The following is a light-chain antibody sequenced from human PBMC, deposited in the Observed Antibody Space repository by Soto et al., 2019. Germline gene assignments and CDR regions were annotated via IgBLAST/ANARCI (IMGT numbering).Light chain of an antibody. V-gene: IGLV5-39*01. CDR1: GGINVGTYR. CDR2: YKSDSDN. J-gene: IGLJ2*01. CDR3: AIWYSSTVI. Sequence: QSVLTQPTSLSASPGASARFTCTLRGGINVGTYRIYWYQQRPGSPPRYLLRYKSDSDNQQGSGVPSRFSGSKDASTNAGLLLISGLQSEDEADYYCAIWYSSTVIFGGGTKVTVL.